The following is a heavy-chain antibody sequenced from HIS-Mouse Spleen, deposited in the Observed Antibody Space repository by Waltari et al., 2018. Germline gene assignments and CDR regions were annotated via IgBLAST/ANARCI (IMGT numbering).Heavy chain of an antibody. V-gene: IGHV1-69*01. J-gene: IGHJ4*02. D-gene: IGHD6-19*01. CDR3: ARDTVAGRRYFDY. Sequence: YAQKFQGRVTITADESTSTAYMELSSLRSEDTAVYYCARDTVAGRRYFDYWGQGTLVTVSS.